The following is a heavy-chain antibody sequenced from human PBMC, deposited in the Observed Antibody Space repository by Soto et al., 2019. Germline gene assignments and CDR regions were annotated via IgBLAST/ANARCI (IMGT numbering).Heavy chain of an antibody. V-gene: IGHV4-39*01. Sequence: SETLSLTCTVSGGSISSSSYYWGWIRQPPGKGLEWIGSIYYSGSTNYNPSLKSRVTISVDTSKNQFSLKLSSVTAADTAVYYCARSPRHPNRCYDFWSGYYGPYYFDYWGQGTLVTVSS. CDR3: ARSPRHPNRCYDFWSGYYGPYYFDY. D-gene: IGHD3-3*01. CDR2: IYYSGST. CDR1: GGSISSSSYY. J-gene: IGHJ4*02.